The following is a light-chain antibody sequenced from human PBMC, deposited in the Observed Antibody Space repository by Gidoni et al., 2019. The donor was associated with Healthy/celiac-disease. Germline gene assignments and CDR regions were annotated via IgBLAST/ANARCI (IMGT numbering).Light chain of an antibody. CDR3: QQYNNWPPLT. V-gene: IGKV3-15*01. Sequence: EIVMTQTPATLSVSPGERATLSCRASQSVSSNLAWYQQKPGQAPRLLIYGASTSATGIPARFSSSGSGTKFTLTISSLQSEDFAVYYCQQYNNWPPLTFGGGTKVEIK. CDR1: QSVSSN. CDR2: GAS. J-gene: IGKJ4*01.